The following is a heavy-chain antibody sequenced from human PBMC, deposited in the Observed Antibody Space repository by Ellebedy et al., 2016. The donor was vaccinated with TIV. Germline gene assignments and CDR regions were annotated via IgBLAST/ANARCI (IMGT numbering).Heavy chain of an antibody. CDR2: INQDGSGK. D-gene: IGHD6-19*01. J-gene: IGHJ4*02. CDR3: ARDSSDWPQIDY. V-gene: IGHV3-7*03. Sequence: PGGSLRLSCAASGFTFSSYWMSWFRHAPGKGLEWVANINQDGSGKNYVDSVKGRFTISRDNARNSVHLQMNSLRAEDTAVYYCARDSSDWPQIDYWGQGTLVTVSS. CDR1: GFTFSSYW.